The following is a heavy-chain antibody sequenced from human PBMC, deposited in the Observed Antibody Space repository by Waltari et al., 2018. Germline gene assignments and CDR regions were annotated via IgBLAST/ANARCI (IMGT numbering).Heavy chain of an antibody. Sequence: QLQLQESGPGLVNPSETLSLTCLVSGDSIRSNYFRWGWIRRPPGKGLEWIGHRHYSGTADYNPSLKGRASILVDTSRRHFSLELSSVTAADTAIYYCASPPPTGGSSFDFWGQGIQVTVTS. J-gene: IGHJ4*02. V-gene: IGHV4-39*07. CDR3: ASPPPTGGSSFDF. CDR2: RHYSGTA. D-gene: IGHD3-16*01. CDR1: GDSIRSNYFR.